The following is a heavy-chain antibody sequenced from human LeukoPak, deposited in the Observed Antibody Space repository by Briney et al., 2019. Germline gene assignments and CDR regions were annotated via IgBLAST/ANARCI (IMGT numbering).Heavy chain of an antibody. D-gene: IGHD4-11*01. CDR1: GFPFSSYW. J-gene: IGHJ4*02. V-gene: IGHV3-7*01. Sequence: GGSLRLSCAASGFPFSSYWMSWLRQAPGKGLVWVANIKQDGGEKYYVDSVKGRFTISRDNAKNSLYLQINSLRVEDTAVYYCAREDHSNYNYWGQGTLVTVSS. CDR3: AREDHSNYNY. CDR2: IKQDGGEK.